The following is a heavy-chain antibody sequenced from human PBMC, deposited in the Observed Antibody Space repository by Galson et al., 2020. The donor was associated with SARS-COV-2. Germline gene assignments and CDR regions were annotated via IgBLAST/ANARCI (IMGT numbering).Heavy chain of an antibody. CDR3: ARHPSSWLDAFDI. J-gene: IGHJ3*02. CDR1: GYSFTSYW. Sequence: KIGESLKISCKGSGYSFTSYWIGWVRQMPGKGLEWMGIIYPGDSDTRYSPSFQGQVTISADKSISTAYLQWSSLKASDTAMYYCARHPSSWLDAFDIWGQGTMVTVSS. V-gene: IGHV5-51*01. CDR2: IYPGDSDT. D-gene: IGHD6-13*01.